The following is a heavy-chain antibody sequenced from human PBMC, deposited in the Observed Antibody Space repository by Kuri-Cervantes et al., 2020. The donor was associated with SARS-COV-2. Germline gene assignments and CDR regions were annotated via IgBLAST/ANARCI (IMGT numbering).Heavy chain of an antibody. J-gene: IGHJ5*02. V-gene: IGHV4-39*01. CDR3: ATSYYYDSSGYYGWFDP. Sequence: ESLKISCTVSGVSVGSSRYYWGWIRQPPGKGLEWLGTIYYSGSTYYNPSPKSRVTISVDTSWNQFSLKLSSVTASDTAVYYCATSYYYDSSGYYGWFDPWGQGTLVTVSS. CDR2: IYYSGST. CDR1: GVSVGSSRYY. D-gene: IGHD3-22*01.